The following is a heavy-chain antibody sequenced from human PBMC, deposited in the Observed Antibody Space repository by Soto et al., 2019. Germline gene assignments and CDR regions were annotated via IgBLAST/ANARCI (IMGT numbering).Heavy chain of an antibody. CDR3: ARTYVTDVVVVPASKDYMDV. CDR2: INYSGST. CDR1: FTSYY. Sequence: FTSYYWSWIRQPPGKGLEWIGEINYSGSTNYNPSLKSRVTISVDASKNQFSLKLSSVTAADTAVYYCARTYVTDVVVVPASKDYMDVWGKGTTVTVSS. D-gene: IGHD2-2*01. V-gene: IGHV4-34*01. J-gene: IGHJ6*03.